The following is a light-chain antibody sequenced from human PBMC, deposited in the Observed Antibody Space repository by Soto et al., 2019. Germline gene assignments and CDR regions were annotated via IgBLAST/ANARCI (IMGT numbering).Light chain of an antibody. CDR2: GAS. CDR3: QQHGTT. Sequence: DIQMTQSRSTLSASIGDRVVITCRASEGISSWLAWYQQKPGKAPKLLIYGASSRATGIPDRFSGSGSGTDFALTISRLEPEDSAVYYCQQHGTTFGQGTKVDIK. CDR1: EGISSW. J-gene: IGKJ1*01. V-gene: IGKV1-5*01.